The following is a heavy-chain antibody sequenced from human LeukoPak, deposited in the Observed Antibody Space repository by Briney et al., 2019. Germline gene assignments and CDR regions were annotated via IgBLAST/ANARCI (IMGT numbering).Heavy chain of an antibody. D-gene: IGHD3-10*01. Sequence: PSETLSLSCTASGGSISGYYWSWIRQPPGKGLEWIGYIYYSGSTNYNPSLKSRVTISVDTSKNQFSLKLSSVTAADTAVYYCASLPMVREGTEYYFDYCGQGTLFTVSS. CDR1: GGSISGYY. V-gene: IGHV4-59*01. J-gene: IGHJ4*02. CDR2: IYYSGST. CDR3: ASLPMVREGTEYYFDY.